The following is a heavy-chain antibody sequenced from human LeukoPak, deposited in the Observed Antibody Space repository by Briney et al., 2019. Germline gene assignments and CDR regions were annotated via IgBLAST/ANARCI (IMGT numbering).Heavy chain of an antibody. J-gene: IGHJ6*03. CDR3: ARDEIVVVPAAILYYYYYYMDV. V-gene: IGHV3-48*04. CDR2: ISSSSSTI. D-gene: IGHD2-2*01. Sequence: GGSLRLSCAASGFTFSSYSMNWVRQAPGKGLEWVSYISSSSSTIYYADSVKGRFTISRDNAKNSLYLQMNSLRAEDTAVYYCARDEIVVVPAAILYYYYYYMDVWGKGTTVTVSS. CDR1: GFTFSSYS.